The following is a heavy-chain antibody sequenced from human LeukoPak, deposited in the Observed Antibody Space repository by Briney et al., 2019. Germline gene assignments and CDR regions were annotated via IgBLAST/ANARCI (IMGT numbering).Heavy chain of an antibody. D-gene: IGHD7-27*01. CDR2: ISSSSTSI. J-gene: IGHJ5*02. V-gene: IGHV3-21*01. Sequence: GGSLRLSCAASGFTFSSYSMNWVRQAAGKGLEWISSISSSSTSIYYADSVKGRFTISRDNAKNSLYLQMNSLRAEDTAVYYCARSRGNWGLDPWGQGTLVTVSS. CDR3: ARSRGNWGLDP. CDR1: GFTFSSYS.